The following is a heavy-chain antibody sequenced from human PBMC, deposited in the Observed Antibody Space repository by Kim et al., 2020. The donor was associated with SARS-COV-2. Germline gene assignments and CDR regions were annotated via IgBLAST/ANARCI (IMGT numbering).Heavy chain of an antibody. Sequence: GGSLRLSCAASGFTFSNYAMSWVRQAPGKGLEWVSTLSGRGDTTFYADSVKGRFTISRDNSKNTLFLQMNSMRVEDTVVYYCRRHDGSDPDYWGQGTLVIVTS. V-gene: IGHV3-23*01. CDR1: GFTFSNYA. CDR2: LSGRGDTT. J-gene: IGHJ4*02. D-gene: IGHD3-10*01. CDR3: RRHDGSDPDY.